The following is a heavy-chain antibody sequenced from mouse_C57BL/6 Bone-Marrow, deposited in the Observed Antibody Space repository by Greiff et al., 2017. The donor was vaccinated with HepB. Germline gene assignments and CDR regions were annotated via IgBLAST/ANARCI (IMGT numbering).Heavy chain of an antibody. J-gene: IGHJ2*01. D-gene: IGHD3-2*01. V-gene: IGHV1-50*01. CDR2: IDPSDSYT. CDR3: ARGDSSDY. Sequence: QVQLQQPGAELVKPGASVKLSCKASGYTFTSYWMQWVNQRPGQGLGWIGEIDPSDSYTNYNQKFKGKATLTVDTSTSTAYMQLSSLTTEDAAVYYCARGDSSDYWGQGTTPTVSS. CDR1: GYTFTSYW.